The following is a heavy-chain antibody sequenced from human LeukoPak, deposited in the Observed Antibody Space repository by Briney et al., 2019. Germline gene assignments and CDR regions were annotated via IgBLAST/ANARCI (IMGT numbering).Heavy chain of an antibody. Sequence: GGSLRLSCAASGFTFSSYAMSWVRQAPGKGLEWVSAISGSGGSTYYADSVKGRFTISRDNSKNTLYLQMNSLRAEDTAVYYCAKGGYDSPHYYYYYYMDVWGKGTTVTVSS. V-gene: IGHV3-23*01. CDR3: AKGGYDSPHYYYYYYMDV. D-gene: IGHD3-3*01. CDR2: ISGSGGST. J-gene: IGHJ6*03. CDR1: GFTFSSYA.